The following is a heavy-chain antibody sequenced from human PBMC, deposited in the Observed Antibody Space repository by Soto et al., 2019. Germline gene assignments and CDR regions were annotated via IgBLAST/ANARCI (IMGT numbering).Heavy chain of an antibody. D-gene: IGHD6-13*01. Sequence: ASVKVSCKASGYTFTGYYMHWVRQAPGQGLEWMGGIIPIFGTANYAQKFQGRVTITADESTSTAYMELSSLRSGDTAVYYCARDLWARIAAAGTWFDPWGQGTLVTVSS. CDR3: ARDLWARIAAAGTWFDP. CDR1: GYTFTGYY. CDR2: IIPIFGTA. V-gene: IGHV1-69*13. J-gene: IGHJ5*02.